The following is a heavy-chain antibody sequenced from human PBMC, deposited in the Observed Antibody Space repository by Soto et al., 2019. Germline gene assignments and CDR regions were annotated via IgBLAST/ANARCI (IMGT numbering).Heavy chain of an antibody. Sequence: QVQLVESGGGVVQPGTSLRLSCVGTGFNLRSYVIHWVRQAPGKGLEWVALTSYDGSNNFYGDSVKGRFTISRHNSRNTVELQMDSLRFEDTALYYCARWGTTGGLDVWGQATLVSVSS. CDR2: TSYDGSNN. CDR1: GFNLRSYV. CDR3: ARWGTTGGLDV. V-gene: IGHV3-33*05. J-gene: IGHJ4*02. D-gene: IGHD3-16*01.